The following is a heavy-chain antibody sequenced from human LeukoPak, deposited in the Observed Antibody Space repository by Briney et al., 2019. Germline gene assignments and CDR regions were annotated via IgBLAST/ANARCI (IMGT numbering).Heavy chain of an antibody. CDR2: INPNSGGT. D-gene: IGHD6-6*01. J-gene: IGHJ3*02. CDR1: GYTFTGYY. CDR3: ASTNHASGYSSSPDNDAFDI. Sequence: ASVKVSCKASGYTFTGYYMHWVRQAPGQGLEWMGWINPNSGGTNYAQKFQGGVTMTGDTSISTAYMELSSLRSEDTAVYYCASTNHASGYSSSPDNDAFDIWGQGTMVTVSS. V-gene: IGHV1-2*02.